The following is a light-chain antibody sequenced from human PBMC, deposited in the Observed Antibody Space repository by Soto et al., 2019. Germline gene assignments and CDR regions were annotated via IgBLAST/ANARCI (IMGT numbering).Light chain of an antibody. CDR1: SGHSSYI. Sequence: QSVLTQSSSASASLGSSVKLTCTLSSGHSSYIIAWHQQQPGKAPRYLMKLEGSGSYNKGSGVPDRFSGSSSGADRYLTISNLQFEREADDYGETWDSNTHTVFGGGTELTVL. V-gene: IGLV4-60*02. CDR2: LEGSGSY. J-gene: IGLJ3*02. CDR3: ETWDSNTHTV.